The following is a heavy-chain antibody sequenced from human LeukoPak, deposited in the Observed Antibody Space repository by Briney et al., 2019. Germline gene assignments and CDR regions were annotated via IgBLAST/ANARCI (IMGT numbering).Heavy chain of an antibody. CDR1: GFTFSSYA. Sequence: GGSLSLSCAASGFTFSSYAMSWVRQAPGKGLEWVSAISGSGGSTYYADSVKGRFTISRDNSKNTLYLQMNSLRAEDTAVYYCAKARSNGDAFDYWGQGTLVTVSS. V-gene: IGHV3-23*01. D-gene: IGHD4-17*01. CDR3: AKARSNGDAFDY. CDR2: ISGSGGST. J-gene: IGHJ4*02.